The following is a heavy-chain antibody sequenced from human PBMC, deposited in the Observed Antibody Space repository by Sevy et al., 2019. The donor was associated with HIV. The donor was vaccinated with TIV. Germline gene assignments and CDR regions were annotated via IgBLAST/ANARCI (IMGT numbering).Heavy chain of an antibody. J-gene: IGHJ4*02. CDR1: GFTFSSYS. Sequence: GGSLRLSCVASGFTFSSYSMSWVRQAPGKGLEWVSVISGGGDYTYSADSVKGRFIVSRDNSKNTLFLQMNSLRAEDTAIYYCAKGSSGWPYYFDSWGQGALVTVSS. V-gene: IGHV3-23*01. D-gene: IGHD6-19*01. CDR3: AKGSSGWPYYFDS. CDR2: ISGGGDYT.